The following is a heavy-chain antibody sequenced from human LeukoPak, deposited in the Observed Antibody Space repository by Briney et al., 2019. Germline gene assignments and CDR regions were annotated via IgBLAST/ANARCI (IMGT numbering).Heavy chain of an antibody. CDR3: AKRLQFDP. CDR1: GFTFSSYA. Sequence: PGGSLRLSCAASGFTFSSYAMIWVRQAPGKGLAWVSTISASGGSTYYADSVKGRFTISRDNSKNTLYLQMNSLRAEDTAVYYCAKRLQFDPWGQGTLVTVSA. V-gene: IGHV3-23*01. CDR2: ISASGGST. J-gene: IGHJ5*02.